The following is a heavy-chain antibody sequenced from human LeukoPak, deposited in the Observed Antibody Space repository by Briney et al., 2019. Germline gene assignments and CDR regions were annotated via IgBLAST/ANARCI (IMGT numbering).Heavy chain of an antibody. CDR3: ARMINDYIWGSYRTYYFDY. D-gene: IGHD3-16*02. V-gene: IGHV1-2*02. CDR2: INPNNGGT. J-gene: IGHJ4*02. CDR1: GYTFTDYY. Sequence: ASVKVSCKASGYTFTDYYMHWARQAPGQGLEWMGWINPNNGGTNYAQRFQGRVTMTRDTSISTAYMELSRLRSDDTAVYYCARMINDYIWGSYRTYYFDYWGQGTLVTVSS.